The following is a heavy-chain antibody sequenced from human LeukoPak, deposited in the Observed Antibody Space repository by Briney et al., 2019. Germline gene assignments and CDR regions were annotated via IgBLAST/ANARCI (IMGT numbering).Heavy chain of an antibody. V-gene: IGHV4-30-4*08. Sequence: PSQTLSLTCTVSGGSISSGDYYWSWIRQPPGKGLEWIGEINHSGSTNYNPSLKSRVTISVDTSKNQFSLKLSSVTAADTAVYYCARGRQLWLRRYFDYWGQGTPVTVSS. CDR3: ARGRQLWLRRYFDY. D-gene: IGHD5-18*01. CDR1: GGSISSGDYY. CDR2: INHSGST. J-gene: IGHJ4*02.